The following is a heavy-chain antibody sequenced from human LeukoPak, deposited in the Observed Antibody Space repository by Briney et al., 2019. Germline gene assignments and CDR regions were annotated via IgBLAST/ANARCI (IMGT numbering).Heavy chain of an antibody. CDR2: INPNSGGT. Sequence: GASVKVSCKASGYTFTGYYMHWVRQAPGQGLEWMGWINPNSGGTNYAQKFQGRVTMTRDTSISTAYMELSRLRSDDTAVYYCARAGLSYGSGSYYSATDYWGQGTLVTVSS. CDR3: ARAGLSYGSGSYYSATDY. J-gene: IGHJ4*02. D-gene: IGHD3-10*01. CDR1: GYTFTGYY. V-gene: IGHV1-2*02.